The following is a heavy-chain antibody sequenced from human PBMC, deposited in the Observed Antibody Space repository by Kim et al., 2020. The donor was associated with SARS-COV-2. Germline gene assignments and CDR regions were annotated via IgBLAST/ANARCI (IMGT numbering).Heavy chain of an antibody. Sequence: GGSLRLSCAASGFRFPDAWMTWVRQAPGKGLEWVGRIKSKTDGGTIDYAAPVQGRFIISRDDSENTLFLQMNSLKTEDTALYYCGSGYPDYWGQGTLVTV. CDR3: GSGYPDY. J-gene: IGHJ4*02. V-gene: IGHV3-15*01. CDR2: IKSKTDGGTI. D-gene: IGHD3-3*01. CDR1: GFRFPDAW.